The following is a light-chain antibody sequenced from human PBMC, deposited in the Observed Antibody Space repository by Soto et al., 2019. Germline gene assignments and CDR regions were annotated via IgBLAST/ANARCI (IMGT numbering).Light chain of an antibody. CDR3: SSYTDTNTGV. CDR2: EVT. Sequence: QSVLTQPASVSGSPGQSITISCTGTSSDVGHYNYVSWYQQHPGRAPKLMIYEVTNRPSGVSDRFSGSRSGNTASLTISGLRAEDEADYYCSSYTDTNTGVFGGGTKLTVL. V-gene: IGLV2-14*01. CDR1: SSDVGHYNY. J-gene: IGLJ3*02.